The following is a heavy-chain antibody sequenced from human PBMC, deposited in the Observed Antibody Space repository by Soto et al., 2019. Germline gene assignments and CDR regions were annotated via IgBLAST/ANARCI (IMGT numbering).Heavy chain of an antibody. V-gene: IGHV3-66*01. Sequence: EVQLVESGGGLVQPGGSLRLSCAASGFTVSSNYMSWVRQAPGKGLEWVSVIYSGGSTYYADSVKGRFTISRDNSKNTLYLQLNSLRAEATAVYYCASDRIAVSCNPESFHHWGQGTLVTVSS. CDR3: ASDRIAVSCNPESFHH. J-gene: IGHJ1*01. CDR2: IYSGGST. CDR1: GFTVSSNY. D-gene: IGHD6-19*01.